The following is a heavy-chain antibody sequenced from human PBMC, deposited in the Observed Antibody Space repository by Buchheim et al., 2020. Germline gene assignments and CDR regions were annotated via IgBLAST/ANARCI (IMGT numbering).Heavy chain of an antibody. Sequence: EVQLLESGGGLVQPGGSLRLSCAASGFTFSSYAMTWVRQAPGKGLEWVSAVSGSGSRIYYADSVKGRFTISSDNSRDTLYLQMNSLRAEDTAVYYCAKDQTNFGYFDYWGQGTL. CDR2: VSGSGSRI. J-gene: IGHJ4*02. V-gene: IGHV3-23*01. CDR1: GFTFSSYA. CDR3: AKDQTNFGYFDY. D-gene: IGHD3-10*01.